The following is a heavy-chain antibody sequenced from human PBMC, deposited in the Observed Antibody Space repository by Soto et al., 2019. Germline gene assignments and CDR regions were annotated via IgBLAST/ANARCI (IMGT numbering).Heavy chain of an antibody. V-gene: IGHV1-18*01. CDR2: ISAYNGNR. CDR1: GYSFTSYG. J-gene: IGHJ4*02. D-gene: IGHD5-12*01. CDR3: ARDLGGFPDY. Sequence: QVQLVQSGAEVKKPGASVKVSCKASGYSFTSYGISWVRQAPGQGLEWMGWISAYNGNRKYAQKFQGRVTMTTDTSASTAHMELRSLRSDDTAVYYCARDLGGFPDYWGQGTLVTVSS.